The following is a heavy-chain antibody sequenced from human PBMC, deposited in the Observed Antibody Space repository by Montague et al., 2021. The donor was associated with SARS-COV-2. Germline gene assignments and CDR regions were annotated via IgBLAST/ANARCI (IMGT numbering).Heavy chain of an antibody. V-gene: IGHV3-48*03. D-gene: IGHD3-16*02. CDR2: VSSSGSRI. CDR1: GFTFSSYE. CDR3: ARWGYDYVWGNYRYPHGAFDI. Sequence: SLRLSCAASGFTFSSYEMNWVRQAPGKGLEWVSYVSSSGSRIYYADSVKGRFTISRDNTKNSLSLQMNSLRAEDTAVYYCARWGYDYVWGNYRYPHGAFDIWGQGTLVTVAS. J-gene: IGHJ3*02.